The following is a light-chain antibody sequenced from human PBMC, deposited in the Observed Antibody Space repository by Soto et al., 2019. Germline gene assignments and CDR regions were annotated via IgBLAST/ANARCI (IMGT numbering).Light chain of an antibody. CDR2: SNN. J-gene: IGLJ1*01. CDR3: AAWDDSMNGYV. Sequence: QSVLTQPPSASGTPGQRVTISCSGGSSNIGSNAVTWYHQLPGTAPKLLIYSNNQRPSGVPDRFSGSKSGTSASLAISGLQSEDEADYYCAAWDDSMNGYVFGTGTKVTVL. CDR1: SSNIGSNA. V-gene: IGLV1-44*01.